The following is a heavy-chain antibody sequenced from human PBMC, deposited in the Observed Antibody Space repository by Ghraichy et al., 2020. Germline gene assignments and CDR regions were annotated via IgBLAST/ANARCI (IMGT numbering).Heavy chain of an antibody. V-gene: IGHV3-23*01. CDR2: ISGSGGST. J-gene: IGHJ6*04. Sequence: GGSLRLSCAASGFTFSSYAMSWVRQAPGKGLEWVSAISGSGGSTYYADSVKGRFTISRDNSKNTLYLQMKRLRAEDTAVYYCAKGLGTQRYYYDSTRDKSYYYYGMDVWGKGTTVTVSS. D-gene: IGHD3-22*01. CDR3: AKGLGTQRYYYDSTRDKSYYYYGMDV. CDR1: GFTFSSYA.